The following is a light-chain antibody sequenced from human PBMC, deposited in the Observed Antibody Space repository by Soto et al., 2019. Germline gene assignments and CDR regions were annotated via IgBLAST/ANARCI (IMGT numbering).Light chain of an antibody. Sequence: QSALTQPPSVSGAPGQRVTISCTGSSSNIGAGYDVHWYQQLPGTAPKLLIYANSNRPSGVPGRFSASKSGTSASLAITGLQAEDEADYYCQSYDSSLTGYVFGPGTKLTVL. CDR2: ANS. CDR1: SSNIGAGYD. V-gene: IGLV1-40*01. CDR3: QSYDSSLTGYV. J-gene: IGLJ1*01.